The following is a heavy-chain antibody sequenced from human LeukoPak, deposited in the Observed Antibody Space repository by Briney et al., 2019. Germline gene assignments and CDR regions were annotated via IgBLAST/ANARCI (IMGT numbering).Heavy chain of an antibody. CDR2: LNHYNGKT. Sequence: AWGKFAFKASGYTFTSYGISWVRQAPGQGVEWRGWLNHYNGKTNYTQKIQGRGIITTETSTSTAYMEGKSLRSDATAVYYCARDPGGGGSFDYWGQGTLVTVSS. D-gene: IGHD2-15*01. CDR1: GYTFTSYG. J-gene: IGHJ4*02. V-gene: IGHV1-18*01. CDR3: ARDPGGGGSFDY.